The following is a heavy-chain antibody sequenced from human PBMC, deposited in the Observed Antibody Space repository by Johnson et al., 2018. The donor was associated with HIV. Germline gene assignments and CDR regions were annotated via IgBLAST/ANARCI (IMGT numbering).Heavy chain of an antibody. CDR1: GFKFEDYA. V-gene: IGHV3-9*01. CDR2: ISWNSDNK. J-gene: IGHJ3*02. Sequence: VQLVESGGGLGQSGRSLRLSCAASGFKFEDYAMHWVRQVPGKGLEWVSGISWNSDNKGHADSVKGRFTISRDNSKNTLFLQMNSLRAEDTAVYYCAKGSGWYSAFDIWGQGTMVTVSS. D-gene: IGHD6-19*01. CDR3: AKGSGWYSAFDI.